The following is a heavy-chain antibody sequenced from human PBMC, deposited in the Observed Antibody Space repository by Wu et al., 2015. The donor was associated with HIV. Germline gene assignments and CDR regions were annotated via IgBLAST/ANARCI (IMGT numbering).Heavy chain of an antibody. Sequence: QVQLVQSGAEVKKPGSSVKVSCKASGGTFSSYAISWVRQAPGQGLEWMGGIIPIFGTANYAQKFQGRVTITADESTSTAYMELSSLRSEDTAVYYCARSGRITMVRGVIYYYMDVWGKRDHGHRLL. V-gene: IGHV1-69*12. CDR3: ARSGRITMVRGVIYYYMDV. CDR2: IIPIFGTA. J-gene: IGHJ6*03. CDR1: GGTFSSYA. D-gene: IGHD3-10*01.